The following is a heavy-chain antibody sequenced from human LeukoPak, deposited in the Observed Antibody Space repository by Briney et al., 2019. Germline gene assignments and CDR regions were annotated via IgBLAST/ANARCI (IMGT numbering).Heavy chain of an antibody. V-gene: IGHV1-18*01. Sequence: ASVKVSCKASGYTFTSYGISWVRQALGQGLEWMGWISAYNGNTNYAQKLQGRVTMTTDTSTSTAYMELRSLRSDDTAVYYCARDWTGTTYRDFDYWGQGTLVTVSS. CDR1: GYTFTSYG. CDR3: ARDWTGTTYRDFDY. J-gene: IGHJ4*02. D-gene: IGHD1-7*01. CDR2: ISAYNGNT.